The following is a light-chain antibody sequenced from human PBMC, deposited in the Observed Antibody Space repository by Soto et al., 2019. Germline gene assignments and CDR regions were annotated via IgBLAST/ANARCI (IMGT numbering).Light chain of an antibody. Sequence: QSALTQPRSVSGSPGQSVTISCAGTSTDVGGYNYVSWYQCHPGKAPKLVIYDITDRPSGVPDRFSGSKSGNTASLTISGLQADDEADYYCCAYAGAFVYVFGTGTKLTVL. CDR3: CAYAGAFVYV. V-gene: IGLV2-11*01. J-gene: IGLJ1*01. CDR1: STDVGGYNY. CDR2: DIT.